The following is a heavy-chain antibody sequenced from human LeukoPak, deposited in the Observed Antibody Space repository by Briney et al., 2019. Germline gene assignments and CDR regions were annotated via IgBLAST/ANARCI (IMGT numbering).Heavy chain of an antibody. J-gene: IGHJ4*02. D-gene: IGHD5-24*01. CDR3: ARKDDFNPIY. CDR2: IFSGGTT. Sequence: GGSLRLSCAASAFTVSSNYMTWVRQAPGKGLEWVSVIFSGGTTYYADSVKGRFTMSRDNSRNTLYLQMNSLRAEDTAMYYCARKDDFNPIYWGQGTLVTVSS. CDR1: AFTVSSNY. V-gene: IGHV3-66*01.